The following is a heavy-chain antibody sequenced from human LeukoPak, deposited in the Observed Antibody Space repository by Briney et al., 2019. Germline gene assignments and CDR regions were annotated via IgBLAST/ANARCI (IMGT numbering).Heavy chain of an antibody. CDR3: ASNNPYPHFGY. CDR2: IKQDGSEK. CDR1: GFTFSSYW. J-gene: IGHJ4*02. Sequence: GGSLRLSCAASGFTFSSYWMSWVRQAPGKGLEWVANIKQDGSEKYYVDSVKGRFTISRGNAKNSLYLQMNSLRAEDTAVYYCASNNPYPHFGYWGQGTLVTVSS. D-gene: IGHD1/OR15-1a*01. V-gene: IGHV3-7*01.